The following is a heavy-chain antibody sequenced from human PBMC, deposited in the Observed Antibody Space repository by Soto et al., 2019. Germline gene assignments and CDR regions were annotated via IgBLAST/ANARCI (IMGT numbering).Heavy chain of an antibody. CDR2: INSDGSSI. CDR3: ARGLLSGSLYTWGY. Sequence: EVQLVESGGGLVQPGGSLRLSCAASGFTFSNYWMHWVRQAPGKGLVWVSRINSDGSSISYADSVKGRFTISRDNAKNTLYLQMNSLRVEDTAVYYCARGLLSGSLYTWGYRGQGNLVTVSS. J-gene: IGHJ4*02. V-gene: IGHV3-74*01. D-gene: IGHD3-9*01. CDR1: GFTFSNYW.